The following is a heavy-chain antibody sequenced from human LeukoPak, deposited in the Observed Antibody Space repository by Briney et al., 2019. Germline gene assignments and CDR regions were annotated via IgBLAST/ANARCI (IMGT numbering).Heavy chain of an antibody. V-gene: IGHV3-74*01. CDR2: ISDGGSTT. D-gene: IGHD3-22*01. J-gene: IGHJ4*02. Sequence: PGGSLRLSCAASGFTFSSYWMHWVRQAPGKGLVWVSRISDGGSTTTYADSVEGRFTISRDNAKTTLYLQMNGLRAEDTAVYYCSRSAYYDGSGNYYDYWGQGTLVTVSS. CDR1: GFTFSSYW. CDR3: SRSAYYDGSGNYYDY.